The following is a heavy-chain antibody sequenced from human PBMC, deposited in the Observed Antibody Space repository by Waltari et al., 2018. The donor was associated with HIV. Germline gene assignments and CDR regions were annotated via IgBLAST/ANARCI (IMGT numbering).Heavy chain of an antibody. CDR2: INHSGRS. CDR3: ARESRRRLRQGGINWFDP. D-gene: IGHD3-10*01. CDR1: GGSLTASY. J-gene: IGHJ5*02. Sequence: QVQLQQWGAGQLKASETLSLTCAVYGGSLTASYWSWIRQCPGRGLEWIAEINHSGRSDFNPSLKSRVTIAIDPAKNQFSLTLKSVTAADTGVYYCARESRRRLRQGGINWFDPWGQGTPVNVLS. V-gene: IGHV4-34*01.